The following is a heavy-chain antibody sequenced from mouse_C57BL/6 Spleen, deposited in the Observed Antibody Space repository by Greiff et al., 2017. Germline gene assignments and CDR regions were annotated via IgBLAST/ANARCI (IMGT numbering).Heavy chain of an antibody. V-gene: IGHV1-64*01. Sequence: QVQLQQPGAELVKPGASVTLSCKASGYTFTSYWMHWVKQRPGQGLEWIGMIHPNSGSTNYTEKFKSKATLTVDKSSSTAYMQLSSLTSEDSAVXYCARRSNYYGSPDYFDYWGQGTTLTVSS. CDR3: ARRSNYYGSPDYFDY. D-gene: IGHD1-1*01. CDR1: GYTFTSYW. J-gene: IGHJ2*01. CDR2: IHPNSGST.